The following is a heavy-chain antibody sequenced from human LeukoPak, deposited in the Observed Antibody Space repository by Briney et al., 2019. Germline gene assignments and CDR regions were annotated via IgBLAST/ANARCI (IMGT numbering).Heavy chain of an antibody. Sequence: PGGSLRLSCAASGFTFSSYVMSWVRQAPGKGLEWVSSISGSGGSSYYADSVKGRLTISRDNSKNTLYLQMNSLRAEDTAVYYCAGELAAAGTSDYWGQGTLVTVS. D-gene: IGHD6-13*01. CDR1: GFTFSSYV. V-gene: IGHV3-23*01. CDR2: ISGSGGSS. CDR3: AGELAAAGTSDY. J-gene: IGHJ4*02.